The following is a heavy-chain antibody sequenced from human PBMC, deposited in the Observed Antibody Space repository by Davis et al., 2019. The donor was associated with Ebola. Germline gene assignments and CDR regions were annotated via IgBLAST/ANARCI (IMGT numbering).Heavy chain of an antibody. CDR3: ARLITILGVVIEDWFDP. J-gene: IGHJ5*02. V-gene: IGHV4-31*03. D-gene: IGHD3-3*01. Sequence: PSETLSLTCTVSGGSISSGGYYWSWIRQHPGKGLEWIGYIYYSGSTYYNPSLKSRVTISVDTSKNQFSLKLSSVTAADTAVYYCARLITILGVVIEDWFDPWGQGTLVTVSS. CDR2: IYYSGST. CDR1: GGSISSGGYY.